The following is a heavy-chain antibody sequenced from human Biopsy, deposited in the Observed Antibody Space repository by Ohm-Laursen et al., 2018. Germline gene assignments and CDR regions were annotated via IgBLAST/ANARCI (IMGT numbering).Heavy chain of an antibody. CDR2: ISHTGYT. J-gene: IGHJ1*01. CDR1: GGSISSDY. D-gene: IGHD4-23*01. Sequence: PGTLSLTCTVSGGSISSDYWSWIRQSPGKGLEWIGHISHTGYTSYKSSLKSRVTISLDTSRKHFSLRLTSLAAADMAVYYCARGSNEYGGLYFPHWGQGTLVTVSS. V-gene: IGHV4-59*08. CDR3: ARGSNEYGGLYFPH.